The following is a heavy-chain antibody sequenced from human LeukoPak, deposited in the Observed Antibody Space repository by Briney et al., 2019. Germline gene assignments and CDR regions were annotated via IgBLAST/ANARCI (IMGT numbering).Heavy chain of an antibody. D-gene: IGHD3-22*01. CDR3: AKDVGYYDSSGDDAFYI. V-gene: IGHV3-23*01. CDR2: ISGSGGST. CDR1: GFTFSSYA. Sequence: YPGGSLRLSCAASGFTFSSYAMSWVRQAPGKGLEWVSAISGSGGSTYYADSVKGRFTISRDNSKNTLYLQMNSLRAEDTAVYYCAKDVGYYDSSGDDAFYIWGQGTMVTVSS. J-gene: IGHJ3*02.